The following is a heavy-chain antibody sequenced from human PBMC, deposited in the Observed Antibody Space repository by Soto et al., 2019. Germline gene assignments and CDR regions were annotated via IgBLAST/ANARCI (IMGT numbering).Heavy chain of an antibody. Sequence: EVQLVESGGGLVQPGGSLRLSCAASGFTFSSYWMHWVRQAPGKGLVWVSRIKSDGSLTNYADSVKGRFTISRDNAKNTRYLQMNSLGAEDTAIYYCASLMNIVLLPTATNAFDIWGQGTLVTVSS. CDR1: GFTFSSYW. V-gene: IGHV3-74*01. D-gene: IGHD2-2*01. J-gene: IGHJ3*02. CDR2: IKSDGSLT. CDR3: ASLMNIVLLPTATNAFDI.